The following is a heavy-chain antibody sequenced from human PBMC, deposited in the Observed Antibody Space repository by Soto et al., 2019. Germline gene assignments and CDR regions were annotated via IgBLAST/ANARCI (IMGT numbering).Heavy chain of an antibody. Sequence: ASETLSLTCAVYGGSFSGYYWSWIRQPPGKGLEWIGEINHSGSTNYNPSLKSRVTISVDTSKNQFSLKLSSVTAADTAVYYCAREPFNYDFWSGYYDRYYFDYWGQGTLVTVSS. CDR3: AREPFNYDFWSGYYDRYYFDY. J-gene: IGHJ4*02. CDR2: INHSGST. V-gene: IGHV4-34*01. D-gene: IGHD3-3*01. CDR1: GGSFSGYY.